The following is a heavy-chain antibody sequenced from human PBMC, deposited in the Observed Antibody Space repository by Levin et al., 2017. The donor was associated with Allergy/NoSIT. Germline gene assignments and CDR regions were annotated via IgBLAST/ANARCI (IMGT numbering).Heavy chain of an antibody. J-gene: IGHJ6*02. CDR1: GFTFSSYS. V-gene: IGHV3-48*02. CDR2: ISSSSSTI. Sequence: AGGSLRLSCAASGFTFSSYSMNWVRQAPGKGLEWVSYISSSSSTIYYADSVKGRFTISRDNAKNSLYLQMNSLRDEDTAVYYCARDIYCSGGSCYSYYYYYGMDDWGQGTTVTVSS. D-gene: IGHD2-15*01. CDR3: ARDIYCSGGSCYSYYYYYGMDD.